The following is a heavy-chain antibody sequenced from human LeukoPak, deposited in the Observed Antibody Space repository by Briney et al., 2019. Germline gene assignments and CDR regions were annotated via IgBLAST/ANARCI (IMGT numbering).Heavy chain of an antibody. CDR2: ISSSSSYI. V-gene: IGHV3-21*01. D-gene: IGHD2-15*01. Sequence: GGSLRLSCAASGFTFSSYSMNWVRQAPGKGLEWVSSISSSSSYIYYADSVKGRFTISRDNAKNSLYLQMNSLRAEDTAVYYCARGLGYCSGGSCPRNTYLDYWGQGTLVTVSS. CDR1: GFTFSSYS. CDR3: ARGLGYCSGGSCPRNTYLDY. J-gene: IGHJ4*02.